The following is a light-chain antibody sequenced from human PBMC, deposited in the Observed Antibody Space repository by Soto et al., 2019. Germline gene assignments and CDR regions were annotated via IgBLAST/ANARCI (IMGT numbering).Light chain of an antibody. CDR1: PSVDTL. V-gene: IGKV3-11*01. Sequence: EIVLTQSPATLSLSPGERATLSCRASPSVDTLLSWYQQKPGQVPRLLIYDASKRATGIPARFSGSGSGTEFTLTISSLEPEDHAVYYCQQRRDWPITFGGGTKVEIK. CDR2: DAS. J-gene: IGKJ4*01. CDR3: QQRRDWPIT.